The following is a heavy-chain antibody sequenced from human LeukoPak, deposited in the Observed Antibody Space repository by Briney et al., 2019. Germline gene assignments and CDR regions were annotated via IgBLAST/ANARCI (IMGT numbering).Heavy chain of an antibody. Sequence: GGSLRLSCAASGLTFSTYSMNWVRQAPGKGLEWVSSISSSGKYIYYAASVRGRFTISRDNDKDSLLLQMNSLRGDDTAVYFCAREIAADYYDNSGYSPEAFDVWGQGTVVTVSS. V-gene: IGHV3-21*01. D-gene: IGHD3-22*01. J-gene: IGHJ3*01. CDR2: ISSSGKYI. CDR3: AREIAADYYDNSGYSPEAFDV. CDR1: GLTFSTYS.